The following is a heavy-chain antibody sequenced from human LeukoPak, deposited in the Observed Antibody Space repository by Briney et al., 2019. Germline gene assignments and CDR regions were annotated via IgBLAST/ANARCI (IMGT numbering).Heavy chain of an antibody. V-gene: IGHV3-7*01. D-gene: IGHD3-10*01. CDR3: ARLPLISARYYFEY. CDR2: IKEDGSEK. CDR1: GFTFSSYW. Sequence: GGSLRLSCAASGFTFSSYWVRWVRQAPGKGLEWMANIKEDGSEKYHVSSVRGRFTISRDNDKNSLYFQMNSLRAEDTAVYYCARLPLISARYYFEYWGQGTLVTVSS. J-gene: IGHJ4*02.